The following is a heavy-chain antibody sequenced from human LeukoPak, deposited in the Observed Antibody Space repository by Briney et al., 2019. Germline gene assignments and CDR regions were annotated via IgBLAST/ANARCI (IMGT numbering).Heavy chain of an antibody. CDR2: ISGSGGST. Sequence: GGSLRLSCAASGFTFSSYAMSWVRQAPGKGLEWVSTISGSGGSTYYADSVKGRFTISRDNSKNTLYVQMNSLRAEDTAVYYCAKDLVVVPAAILGVGAFDYWGQGTLVTVSS. V-gene: IGHV3-23*01. CDR1: GFTFSSYA. CDR3: AKDLVVVPAAILGVGAFDY. D-gene: IGHD2-2*02. J-gene: IGHJ4*02.